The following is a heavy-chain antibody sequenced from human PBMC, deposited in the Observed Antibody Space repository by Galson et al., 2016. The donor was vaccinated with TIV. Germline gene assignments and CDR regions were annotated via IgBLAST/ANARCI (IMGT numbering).Heavy chain of an antibody. D-gene: IGHD3-3*01. V-gene: IGHV5-51*03. CDR1: GSKFSPYW. Sequence: QSGAEVKKPGESLKIACKTSGSKFSPYWMSWVRQMPGKGPEWVGHIYPGDSDTRYSPSFQGHVTISADKSIDTAYPQWGSLKASDSAIYYWSRHGYDFWNGQDYFFYGRDVWGQGTTVIVSS. CDR2: IYPGDSDT. J-gene: IGHJ6*02. CDR3: SRHGYDFWNGQDYFFYGRDV.